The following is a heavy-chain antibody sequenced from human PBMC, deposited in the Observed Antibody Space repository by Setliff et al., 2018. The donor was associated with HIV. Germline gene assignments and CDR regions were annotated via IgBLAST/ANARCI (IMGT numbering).Heavy chain of an antibody. Sequence: KPSETLSLTCAVSGYSISSGYYWGWIRQPPGKGLEWIGYIYYSGSTNYNPSLKSRVTISVDTSKNQFSLKPTSVTAADTAIYYCARGRDYTGSWFRPFYLDFWGHGNLVTVSS. CDR2: IYYSGST. J-gene: IGHJ4*01. CDR1: GYSISSGYY. CDR3: ARGRDYTGSWFRPFYLDF. V-gene: IGHV4-38-2*01. D-gene: IGHD3-3*01.